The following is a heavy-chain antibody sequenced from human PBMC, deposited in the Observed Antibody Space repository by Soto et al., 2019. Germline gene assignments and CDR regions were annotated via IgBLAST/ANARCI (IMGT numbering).Heavy chain of an antibody. D-gene: IGHD2-15*01. CDR2: IYYSGST. J-gene: IGHJ4*02. CDR1: GGSISSSTYY. Sequence: QLQLQESGPGLVKPSETLSLICTVSGGSISSSTYYWGWIRQPPGKGLEWIGNIYYSGSTYYNPSLSSRVTISVDTSKNQFSLKLSSVTAADTAMYFCARHARGSCYSWGQGTLVTVSS. CDR3: ARHARGSCYS. V-gene: IGHV4-39*01.